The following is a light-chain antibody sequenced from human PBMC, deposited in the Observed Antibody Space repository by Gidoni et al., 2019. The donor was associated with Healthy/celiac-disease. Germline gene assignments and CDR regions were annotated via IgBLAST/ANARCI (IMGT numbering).Light chain of an antibody. J-gene: IGKJ2*01. CDR3: MQALQTPNT. CDR2: LGS. V-gene: IGKV2-28*01. Sequence: DIVMTQSPLSLPVTPGEPASISCRSSQSLLHSNGYNYLDWYLQKPGQSPQLLIYLGSNRASGVPDRFSGRGSGTDFTLKISRVEAEDVGVYDCMQALQTPNTFGQGTKLEIK. CDR1: QSLLHSNGYNY.